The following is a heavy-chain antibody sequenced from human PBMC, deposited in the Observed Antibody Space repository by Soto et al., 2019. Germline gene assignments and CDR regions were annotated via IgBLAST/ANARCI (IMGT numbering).Heavy chain of an antibody. J-gene: IGHJ6*02. V-gene: IGHV4-59*11. Sequence: SETLSLTCTVSGGSISGHYWSWIRQPPGKGLEWIGYMYNSGSTDYNPSLKSRVTISVDTSKNQFSLKLSSVTAADTAVYYCATHFFSGSMYYYGTHVPGQGTT. CDR3: ATHFFSGSMYYYGTHV. CDR2: MYNSGST. CDR1: GGSISGHY. D-gene: IGHD3-10*01.